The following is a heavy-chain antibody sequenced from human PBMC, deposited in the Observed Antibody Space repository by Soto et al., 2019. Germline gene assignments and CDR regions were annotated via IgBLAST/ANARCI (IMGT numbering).Heavy chain of an antibody. D-gene: IGHD3-10*01. CDR3: ARANYYGSPGDFDY. J-gene: IGHJ4*02. V-gene: IGHV3-48*01. CDR1: GFTFSSYS. Sequence: GGSLRLSCAASGFTFSSYSMNWVRQAPGKGLEWVSYISSSSSTIYYADSVRGRFTISRDNAKNSLYLQMNSLRAEDTAVYYCARANYYGSPGDFDYWGQGTLVTVSS. CDR2: ISSSSSTI.